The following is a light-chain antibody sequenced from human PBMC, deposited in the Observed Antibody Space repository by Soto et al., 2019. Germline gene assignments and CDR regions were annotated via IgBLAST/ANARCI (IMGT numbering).Light chain of an antibody. J-gene: IGKJ5*01. CDR2: DAL. Sequence: EIILTQSPATLSLSPGERATLSCGASQSVSSSYVAWYQHRPGLAPRLLIHDALSRATGIPDRFSGTKSGTDFTLTIRRLEPEDAAVYYCQQYGSSPITFGQGTRLEIK. CDR3: QQYGSSPIT. V-gene: IGKV3D-20*01. CDR1: QSVSSSY.